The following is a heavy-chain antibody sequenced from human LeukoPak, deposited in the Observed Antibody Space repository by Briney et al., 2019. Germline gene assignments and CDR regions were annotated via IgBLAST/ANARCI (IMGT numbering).Heavy chain of an antibody. V-gene: IGHV1-2*02. CDR2: INPNSGGT. CDR1: GHTFTSYA. J-gene: IGHJ6*03. CDR3: ARDPRYCSGGSCYSDYYYYYMDV. Sequence: GASVKVSCKASGHTFTSYAMNWVRQAPGQGLEWMGWINPNSGGTNYAQKFQGRVTMTRDTSISTAYMELSRLRSDDTAVYYCARDPRYCSGGSCYSDYYYYYMDVWGKGTTVTVSS. D-gene: IGHD2-15*01.